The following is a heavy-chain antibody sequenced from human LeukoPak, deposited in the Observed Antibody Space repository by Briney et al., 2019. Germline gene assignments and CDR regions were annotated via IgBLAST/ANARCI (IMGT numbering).Heavy chain of an antibody. Sequence: SETLSLTCAVSGGSISSSNWWSWVRQPPGKGLEWIGEIYHSGSTNYNPSLKSRVTISVDKSKNQFSLKLSSVTAADTAVYYCARGIPALTTAKRCDYFDYWGQGTLVTVSS. J-gene: IGHJ4*02. D-gene: IGHD4/OR15-4a*01. V-gene: IGHV4-4*02. CDR1: GGSISSSNW. CDR2: IYHSGST. CDR3: ARGIPALTTAKRCDYFDY.